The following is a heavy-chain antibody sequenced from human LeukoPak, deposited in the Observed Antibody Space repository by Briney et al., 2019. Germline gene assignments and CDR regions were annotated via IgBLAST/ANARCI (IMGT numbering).Heavy chain of an antibody. J-gene: IGHJ3*02. CDR2: INPNSGGT. CDR3: ARSIGYCSGGSCYSFLLAAFDI. CDR1: GYTFTGYY. Sequence: RASVKVSCKASGYTFTGYYMHWVRQAPGQGLEWMGWINPNSGGTNYAQKFQGRVTMTRDTSISTAYMELSRLRSDDTAVYYCARSIGYCSGGSCYSFLLAAFDIWGQGTMVTVSS. D-gene: IGHD2-15*01. V-gene: IGHV1-2*02.